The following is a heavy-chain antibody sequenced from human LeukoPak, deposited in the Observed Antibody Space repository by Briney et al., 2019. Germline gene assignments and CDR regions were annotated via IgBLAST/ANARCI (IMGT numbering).Heavy chain of an antibody. Sequence: GGSLRLSCAASGSTFSRYWMHWVRQAPGKGLVWVSRVKSDGSDTIYADSVKGRFTISRDNAKNTLYLQMDRLRAEYTAVYYCTTGIGNYYYYWGQGTLVTVAS. CDR2: VKSDGSDT. J-gene: IGHJ4*02. CDR1: GSTFSRYW. D-gene: IGHD1-26*01. V-gene: IGHV3-74*01. CDR3: TTGIGNYYYY.